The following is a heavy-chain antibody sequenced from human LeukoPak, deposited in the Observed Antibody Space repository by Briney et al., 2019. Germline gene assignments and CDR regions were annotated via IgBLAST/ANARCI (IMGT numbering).Heavy chain of an antibody. Sequence: GGSLRLSCAASGFTFSNYVLNWVRQAPGKGLEWVAGISTSGGSTYYADSVKGRFTISRYNSKNTLYLQIDTLRAEDTAVYYCAKRLDTRYYFDYWGQGTLVTVSS. J-gene: IGHJ4*02. D-gene: IGHD2-15*01. V-gene: IGHV3-23*01. CDR3: AKRLDTRYYFDY. CDR1: GFTFSNYV. CDR2: ISTSGGST.